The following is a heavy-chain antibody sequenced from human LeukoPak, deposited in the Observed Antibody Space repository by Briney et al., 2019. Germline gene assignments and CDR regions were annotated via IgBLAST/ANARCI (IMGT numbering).Heavy chain of an antibody. CDR2: IKCKTDGRTT. V-gene: IGHV3-15*01. J-gene: IGHJ4*02. Sequence: GGSLRLSCAASGFIFSNAWMTWVRQAPGKGLEWVGRIKCKTDGRTTDYAARVKVRFANSRYNSTNTLYQKMNSPKTEDTAVYYCATGPGYSGSGQWGQGALVTVSS. D-gene: IGHD3-10*01. CDR3: ATGPGYSGSGQ. CDR1: GFIFSNAW.